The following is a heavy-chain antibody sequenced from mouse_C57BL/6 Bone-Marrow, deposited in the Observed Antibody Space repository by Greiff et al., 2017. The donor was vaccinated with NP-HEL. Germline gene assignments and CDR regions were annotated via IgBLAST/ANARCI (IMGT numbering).Heavy chain of an antibody. CDR1: GFTFSSYA. CDR2: ISDGGSYT. Sequence: EVQLVEPGGGLVKPGGSLKLSCAASGFTFSSYAMSWVRQTPEKRLEWVATISDGGSYTYYPDNVKGRFTITRDNSKNNPYLQMSNLKSEDTAMYYCARERTAQAPYYFDYWGQGTTRTVSS. J-gene: IGHJ2*01. CDR3: ARERTAQAPYYFDY. V-gene: IGHV5-4*01. D-gene: IGHD3-2*02.